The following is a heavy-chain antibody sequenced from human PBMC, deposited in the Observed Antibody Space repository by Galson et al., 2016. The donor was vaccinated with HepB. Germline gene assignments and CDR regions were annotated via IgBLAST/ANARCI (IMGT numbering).Heavy chain of an antibody. CDR1: GFAFGSHW. CDR2: INQDGSEK. V-gene: IGHV3-7*01. CDR3: VRDLDY. Sequence: SLRLSCAASGFAFGSHWMHWVRQVPGKGLVWVANINQDGSEKSYVDVVKGRFTISRDKAKNSLYQHMNSLRAEDTALYYCVRDLDYWGQGTLVTVSS. J-gene: IGHJ4*02.